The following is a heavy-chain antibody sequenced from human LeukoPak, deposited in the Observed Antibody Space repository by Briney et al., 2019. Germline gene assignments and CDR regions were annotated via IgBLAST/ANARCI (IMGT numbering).Heavy chain of an antibody. V-gene: IGHV3-30-3*01. CDR1: GFTFSNYE. J-gene: IGHJ3*02. D-gene: IGHD5-18*01. Sequence: GGSLRLSCAASGFTFSNYEMNWVRQAPGKGLEWVAVISYDGSNKYYADSVKGRFTISRDNSKNTLYLQMNSLRAEDTAVYYCARGDTNDAFDIWGQGTMVTVSS. CDR3: ARGDTNDAFDI. CDR2: ISYDGSNK.